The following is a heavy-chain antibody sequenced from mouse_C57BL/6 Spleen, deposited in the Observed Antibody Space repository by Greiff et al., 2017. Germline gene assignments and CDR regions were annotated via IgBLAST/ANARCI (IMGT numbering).Heavy chain of an antibody. CDR3: ARKTDWYFDV. CDR2: IWSGGST. CDR1: GFSLTSYG. Sequence: VMLVESGPGLVQPSQSLSITCTVSGFSLTSYGVHWVRQSPGKGLEWLGVIWSGGSTDYNAAFISRLSISKDNSKSQVFFKMNCLQADDTAIYYCARKTDWYFDVWGTGTTVTVSS. J-gene: IGHJ1*03. V-gene: IGHV2-2*01.